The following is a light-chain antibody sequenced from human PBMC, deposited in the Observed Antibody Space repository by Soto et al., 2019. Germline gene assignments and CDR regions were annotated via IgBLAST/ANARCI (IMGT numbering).Light chain of an antibody. CDR2: DAS. J-gene: IGKJ4*01. V-gene: IGKV3-11*01. CDR1: QSVSSY. CDR3: QQRSNWPLLT. Sequence: EIVLTQSPATLSLSPGERATLSCRASQSVSSYLAWYQQKPGQAPRLLIYDASNRATGIPARFSGSGSGTDFTLTISSLEPEDFAAYYCQQRSNWPLLTFGGGTKVEIK.